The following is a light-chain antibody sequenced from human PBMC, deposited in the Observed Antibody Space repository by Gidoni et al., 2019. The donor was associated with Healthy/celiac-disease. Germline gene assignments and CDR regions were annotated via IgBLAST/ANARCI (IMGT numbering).Light chain of an antibody. CDR1: SSNSGAGYD. CDR2: GNS. CDR3: QSYDSSLSGVV. J-gene: IGLJ2*01. V-gene: IGLV1-40*01. Sequence: QSVLTPPPSAAAAPGQSVTISSTGSSSNSGAGYDVHWYQQLPGTAPKLLIYGNSNRPSGVPDRFSGSKSGTSASLATTGLQAEDEADYYCQSYDSSLSGVVFGGGTKLTVL.